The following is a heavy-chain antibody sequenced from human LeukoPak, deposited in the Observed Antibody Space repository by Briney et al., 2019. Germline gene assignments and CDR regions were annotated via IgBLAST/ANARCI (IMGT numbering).Heavy chain of an antibody. V-gene: IGHV4-39*01. Sequence: PSETLSLTCTVSGGSISSSSYYWGWIRQPPGKGLEWIGSIYYSGSTYYNPSLKSRVTISVDTSKNQFSLKLSSVTAADTAVYYCAGWYYYDSSGYYYVLDYWGQGTLVTVSS. D-gene: IGHD3-22*01. CDR2: IYYSGST. J-gene: IGHJ4*02. CDR3: AGWYYYDSSGYYYVLDY. CDR1: GGSISSSSYY.